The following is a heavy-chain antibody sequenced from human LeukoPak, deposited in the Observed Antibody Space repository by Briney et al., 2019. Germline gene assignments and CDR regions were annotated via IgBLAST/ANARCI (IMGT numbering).Heavy chain of an antibody. V-gene: IGHV3-48*03. CDR3: ASHSTI. CDR1: GCTFSSYE. CDR2: ISSSGDTT. J-gene: IGHJ4*02. Sequence: GGSLRLSCADSGCTFSSYEMNWVRQAPGKGLEWISYISSSGDTTYYADSVKGRFTFSRDNAKKSLSLQMSSLRAEDTAVYYCASHSTIWGQGTLVTVSS. D-gene: IGHD5-18*01.